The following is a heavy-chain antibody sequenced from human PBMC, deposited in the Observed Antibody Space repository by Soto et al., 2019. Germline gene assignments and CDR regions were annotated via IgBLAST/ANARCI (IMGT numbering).Heavy chain of an antibody. D-gene: IGHD6-19*01. J-gene: IGHJ4*02. CDR3: ARVYSSGIYFDY. Sequence: QVQLQESGPGLVKPSGTLSLTCAVSGGSISRINWWSWVRQPPGKGLEWNGEIYHSGSTNYNPSLKSRVTISIDKSKNQFSLKLSSVTAADTAVYYCARVYSSGIYFDYWGQGTLVTVSS. CDR2: IYHSGST. V-gene: IGHV4-4*02. CDR1: GGSISRINW.